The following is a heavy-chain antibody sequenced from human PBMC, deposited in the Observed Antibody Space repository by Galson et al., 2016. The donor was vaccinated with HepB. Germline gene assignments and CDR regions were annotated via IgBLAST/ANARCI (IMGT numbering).Heavy chain of an antibody. D-gene: IGHD6-25*01. V-gene: IGHV3-11*06. CDR3: ARDRTSRAALDY. J-gene: IGHJ4*02. Sequence: SLRLSCAASGFTFSDFYMAWIRQAPGKGLEYVSHISGGGRDKNYADSVKGRFTISRDNAKKSLYLQMNSLRAEDTAVYYCARDRTSRAALDYWGQGTLVTVSS. CDR1: GFTFSDFY. CDR2: ISGGGRDK.